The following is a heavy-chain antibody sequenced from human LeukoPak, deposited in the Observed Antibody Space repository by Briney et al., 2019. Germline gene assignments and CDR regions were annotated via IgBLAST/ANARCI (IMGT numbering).Heavy chain of an antibody. CDR3: ARDLRDSSGYYYS. D-gene: IGHD3-22*01. V-gene: IGHV3-53*01. CDR1: GFTVSSNY. J-gene: IGHJ4*02. Sequence: GGSLRLSCAASGFTVSSNYMSWVRQAPGKGLEWVSVIYSGGSTYYADSVKGRFTISRDNSKNTLYLQMSSLRAEDTAVYYCARDLRDSSGYYYSWGQGTLVTVSS. CDR2: IYSGGST.